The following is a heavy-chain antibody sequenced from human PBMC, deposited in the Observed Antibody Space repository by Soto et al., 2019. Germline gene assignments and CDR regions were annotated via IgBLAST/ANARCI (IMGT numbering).Heavy chain of an antibody. J-gene: IGHJ4*02. Sequence: QVQLVQSGTEVKEPGASVKVSCKASGYTLARYGISWVRQAPGQGLEWMAWTSGNNDDTNYAQKFQGRVALNTDTTTSTSHMELRSLRSDDTAVYYCARDEKDTCTSNNCYYFDYCGQGTLVTVSS. V-gene: IGHV1-18*04. CDR2: TSGNNDDT. CDR3: ARDEKDTCTSNNCYYFDY. CDR1: GYTLARYG. D-gene: IGHD2-2*01.